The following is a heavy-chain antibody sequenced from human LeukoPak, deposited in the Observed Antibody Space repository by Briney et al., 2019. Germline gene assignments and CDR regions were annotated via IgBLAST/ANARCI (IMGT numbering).Heavy chain of an antibody. CDR2: ISSSGSTI. V-gene: IGHV3-11*04. CDR3: ATTRPPTHYFCSGGTCFSTPFDY. Sequence: GGSLRLSCAASGFTFSDYYMSWIRPAPGKGLEWVSYISSSGSTIYYADSVKGQFTISRDNAEKSLYLQMNSLRAEDTAVYYCATTRPPTHYFCSGGTCFSTPFDYWRQGTLVTVSS. CDR1: GFTFSDYY. J-gene: IGHJ4*02. D-gene: IGHD2-15*01.